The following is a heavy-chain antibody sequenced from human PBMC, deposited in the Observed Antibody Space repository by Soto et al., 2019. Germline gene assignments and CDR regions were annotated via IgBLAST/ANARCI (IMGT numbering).Heavy chain of an antibody. D-gene: IGHD6-19*01. Sequence: GGSLRLSCAASGFTFSSYAMSWVRQAPGKGLEWVSAISGSGGSTYYADSVKGRFTISRDNSKNTLYLQMNSLRAEDTAVYYCAKDPSGWYFNWSDPWGQGTLVTVSS. V-gene: IGHV3-23*01. CDR2: ISGSGGST. CDR3: AKDPSGWYFNWSDP. CDR1: GFTFSSYA. J-gene: IGHJ5*02.